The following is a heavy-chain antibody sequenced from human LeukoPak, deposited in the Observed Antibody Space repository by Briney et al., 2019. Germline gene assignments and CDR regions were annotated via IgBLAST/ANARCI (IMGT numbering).Heavy chain of an antibody. Sequence: GAPLKISCKGSGYSFTSYWIGWGRPMPGKGLEWMGIIYPGDSDTRYSPSFQGQVTTSADKSISTAYLQWSSLKASDTAMYYCARLGRIYDSSVFYWGQGTLVTVSS. D-gene: IGHD3-22*01. CDR2: IYPGDSDT. J-gene: IGHJ4*02. V-gene: IGHV5-51*01. CDR3: ARLGRIYDSSVFY. CDR1: GYSFTSYW.